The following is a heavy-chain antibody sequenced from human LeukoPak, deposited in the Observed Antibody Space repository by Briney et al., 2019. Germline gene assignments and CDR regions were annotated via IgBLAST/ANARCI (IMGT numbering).Heavy chain of an antibody. V-gene: IGHV4-34*01. Sequence: SETLSLTCAVYGGSFSGYYWSWIRQPPGKGPEWIGEINHSGSTNYNPSLKSRVTISVDTSKNQFSLKLSSVTAADTAVYYCARGIPITVTTFFDYWGQGTLVTVSS. D-gene: IGHD4-17*01. CDR3: ARGIPITVTTFFDY. CDR2: INHSGST. J-gene: IGHJ4*02. CDR1: GGSFSGYY.